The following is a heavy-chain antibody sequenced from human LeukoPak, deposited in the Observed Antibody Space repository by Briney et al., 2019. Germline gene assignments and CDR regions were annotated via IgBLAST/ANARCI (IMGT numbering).Heavy chain of an antibody. V-gene: IGHV3-20*04. CDR1: GFTYDGYG. D-gene: IGHD2-21*01. Sequence: GGPVTLLCAACGFTYDGYGMIWVRQAPGKGREWVSGINWNGGSTGYADSVKGRFTIARDNAKNSLYLQINSLRAEDTALYYCARALGGDYDYWGQGTLVTVSS. J-gene: IGHJ4*02. CDR2: INWNGGST. CDR3: ARALGGDYDY.